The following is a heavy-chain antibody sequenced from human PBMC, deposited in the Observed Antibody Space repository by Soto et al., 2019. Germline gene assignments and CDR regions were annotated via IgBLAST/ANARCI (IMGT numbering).Heavy chain of an antibody. CDR3: VTGWSEY. J-gene: IGHJ4*02. D-gene: IGHD2-15*01. V-gene: IGHV3-74*01. CDR2: MNPDGSAI. CDR1: GFTFSSSW. Sequence: EVQLVESGGGLVQPGGSLRLSCVVSGFTFSSSWMHWVRQGPGKGLVWVSRMNPDGSAINYADSVKGRFTTSRDNAKNILYLLMNSLRAEDTALYYCVTGWSEYWGQGTLVTVSS.